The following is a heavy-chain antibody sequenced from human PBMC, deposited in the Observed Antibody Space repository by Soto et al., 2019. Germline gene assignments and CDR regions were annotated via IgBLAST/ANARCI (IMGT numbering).Heavy chain of an antibody. CDR2: IYYSGST. D-gene: IGHD1-26*01. CDR3: ASARVGASTEKTRAGDYYYYYGMDV. J-gene: IGHJ6*02. V-gene: IGHV4-59*01. CDR1: GGSISSYY. Sequence: PSETLSLTCTVSGGSISSYYWSWIRQPPGKGLEWIGYIYYSGSTNYNPSLKSRVTISVDTSKNQFSLKLSSVTAADTAVYYCASARVGASTEKTRAGDYYYYYGMDVWGQGTTVTVSS.